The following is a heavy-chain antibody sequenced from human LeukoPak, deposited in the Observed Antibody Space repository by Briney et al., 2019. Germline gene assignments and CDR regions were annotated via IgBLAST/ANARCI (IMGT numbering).Heavy chain of an antibody. Sequence: GGSLRLSCAASGFTFSCYSMNWVRQAPGKGLEWVSSISSSSSYIYYADSVKGRFTISRDNARNSLYLQMNSLRAEDAAVYYCARDALPHQYYDFWTVRWFDPWGQGTLVTVSS. J-gene: IGHJ5*02. CDR3: ARDALPHQYYDFWTVRWFDP. CDR2: ISSSSSYI. D-gene: IGHD3-3*01. V-gene: IGHV3-21*01. CDR1: GFTFSCYS.